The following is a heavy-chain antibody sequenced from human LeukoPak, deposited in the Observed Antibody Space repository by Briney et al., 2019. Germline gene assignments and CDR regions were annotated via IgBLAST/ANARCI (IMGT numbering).Heavy chain of an antibody. CDR3: ATGYDYVWGSYRRLCDY. J-gene: IGHJ4*02. CDR1: GYTLTELS. Sequence: ASVKVSCKVSGYTLTELSMHWVRQTPGKGLEWMGGFDPEDGETIYAQKFQGRVTMTEDTSTDTAYMELSSLRSEDTAVYYCATGYDYVWGSYRRLCDYWGQGTLVTVSS. V-gene: IGHV1-24*01. D-gene: IGHD3-16*02. CDR2: FDPEDGET.